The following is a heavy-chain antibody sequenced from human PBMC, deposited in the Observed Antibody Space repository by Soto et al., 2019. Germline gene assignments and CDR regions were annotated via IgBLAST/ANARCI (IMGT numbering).Heavy chain of an antibody. V-gene: IGHV4-59*01. CDR1: GGSISSYY. CDR2: IYYSGST. D-gene: IGHD4-4*01. J-gene: IGHJ4*02. CDR3: ASSTYDYSNYFPFDY. Sequence: SETLSLTCTVSGGSISSYYWSWILQPPGKGLEWIGYIYYSGSTNYNPSLKSRVAISVDTSKNQFSLKLSSVTAADTAVYYCASSTYDYSNYFPFDYWGQGTLVTVSS.